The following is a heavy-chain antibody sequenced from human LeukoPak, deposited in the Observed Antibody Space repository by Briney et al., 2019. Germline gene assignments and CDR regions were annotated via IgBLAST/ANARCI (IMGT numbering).Heavy chain of an antibody. V-gene: IGHV3-30*04. D-gene: IGHD5-18*01. J-gene: IGHJ4*02. CDR1: GFTFSSYA. CDR2: ISYDGSNE. CDR3: AKDIRGYSYGYVDY. Sequence: PGRSLRLSCAASGFTFSSYAMHWVRQAPGKGLEWVAFISYDGSNEYYADSVKGRFTISRDSSKNTLYLQMNSLRAEDTAVYYCAKDIRGYSYGYVDYWGQGTLVTVSS.